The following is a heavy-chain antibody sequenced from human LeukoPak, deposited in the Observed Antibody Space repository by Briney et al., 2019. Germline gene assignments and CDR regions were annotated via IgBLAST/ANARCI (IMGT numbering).Heavy chain of an antibody. V-gene: IGHV4-34*01. D-gene: IGHD2-2*01. Sequence: SETLSLTCAVYGGSFSGYYWSWIRQPPGKGLEWIGEINHSGSTNNNPSLKSRVTISVDTSKDQFSLKLSSATAADTAVYYCARDCFRYCSSTSSYAGLYYYGMDVWGKGTTVTVSS. J-gene: IGHJ6*04. CDR3: ARDCFRYCSSTSSYAGLYYYGMDV. CDR2: INHSGST. CDR1: GGSFSGYY.